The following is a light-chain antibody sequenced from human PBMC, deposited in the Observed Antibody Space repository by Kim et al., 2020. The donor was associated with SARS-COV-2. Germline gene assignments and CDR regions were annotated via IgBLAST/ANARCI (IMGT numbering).Light chain of an antibody. CDR2: TAS. CDR3: QQHAYCPLT. CDR1: QTVGNDY. Sequence: DIVLTQSPGTLSLSPGERATLSCRASQTVGNDYLAWFQQKPGQTPRLLIHTASIRATGIPERFSGSGSGTDFTLTITKLEPDDFAVYYCQQHAYCPLTFGGGTKVDIK. J-gene: IGKJ4*01. V-gene: IGKV3-20*01.